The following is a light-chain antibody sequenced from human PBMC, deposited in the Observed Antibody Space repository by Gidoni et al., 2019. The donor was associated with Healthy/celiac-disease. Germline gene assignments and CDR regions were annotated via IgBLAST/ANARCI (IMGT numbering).Light chain of an antibody. V-gene: IGLV3-1*01. CDR3: QAWDSSTVV. CDR1: KLGDKY. CDR2: QDS. J-gene: IGLJ2*01. Sequence: SYELTKPPSVSVSPGQTASITCSGDKLGDKYACWYQQKPGQSPVLVSYQDSKRPSGIPGRFSGSNSGNTATLTISGTQAMDEADYYCQAWDSSTVVFGGGTKLTVL.